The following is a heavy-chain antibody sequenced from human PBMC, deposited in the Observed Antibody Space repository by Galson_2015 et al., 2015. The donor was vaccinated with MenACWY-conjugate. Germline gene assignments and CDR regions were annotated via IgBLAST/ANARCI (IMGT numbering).Heavy chain of an antibody. V-gene: IGHV3-30*18. J-gene: IGHJ1*01. Sequence: LRLSCAASGFTFSTYGMHWVRQAPGKGLEWLSIISFDGSKKYYGDSVKGRFTISRDNSKSTLFLQLNSLTPDDTAVYYCAKGHIAMVGRYFHHWGQGTLVTVSS. CDR1: GFTFSTYG. D-gene: IGHD6-19*01. CDR2: ISFDGSKK. CDR3: AKGHIAMVGRYFHH.